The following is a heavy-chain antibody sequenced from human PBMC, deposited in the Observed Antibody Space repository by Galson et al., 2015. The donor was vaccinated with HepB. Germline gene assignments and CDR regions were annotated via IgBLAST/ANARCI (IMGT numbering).Heavy chain of an antibody. CDR3: ARGGRGWHVYYYHMDV. CDR2: ISYDRSNR. CDR1: GFTFSSYA. Sequence: SLRLSCAASGFTFSSYAMYWVRQAPGKGLEWVAVISYDRSNRYYADSVKGRFTISRDNSKNTLYLQMNNLRSEDTAVYYCARGGRGWHVYYYHMDVWGKGTTVTVSS. D-gene: IGHD6-19*01. V-gene: IGHV3-30-3*01. J-gene: IGHJ6*03.